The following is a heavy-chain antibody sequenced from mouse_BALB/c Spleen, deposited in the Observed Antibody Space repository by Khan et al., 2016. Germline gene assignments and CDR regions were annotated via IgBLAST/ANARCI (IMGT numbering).Heavy chain of an antibody. CDR2: IFPGDDST. J-gene: IGHJ2*01. CDR1: GYTFISYD. CDR3: ARSGGKGDFDY. Sequence: QVQQQSGGELVKPGASVKLFCKASGYTFISYDINWVRQRPEQGREWIGWIFPGDDSTKYNEKFKGKATLTTDKSSSTAYMQLSRLTSEDSAVYFCARSGGKGDFDYWGQGTTLTVSS. D-gene: IGHD1-1*02. V-gene: IGHV1-85*01.